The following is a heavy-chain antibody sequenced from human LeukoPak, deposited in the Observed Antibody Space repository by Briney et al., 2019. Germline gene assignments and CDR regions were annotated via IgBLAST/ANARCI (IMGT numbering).Heavy chain of an antibody. D-gene: IGHD2-2*01. Sequence: ASVKVSCKASGYMFNNFGISWVRQAPGQGLEWMGWISGHSGNTFSAQNLQGRLTMATDTSTSTAFMELSSLRSEDTAVYYCARGYCSSTSCYRSAFDIWGQGTMVTVSS. CDR3: ARGYCSSTSCYRSAFDI. J-gene: IGHJ3*02. V-gene: IGHV1-18*01. CDR1: GYMFNNFG. CDR2: ISGHSGNT.